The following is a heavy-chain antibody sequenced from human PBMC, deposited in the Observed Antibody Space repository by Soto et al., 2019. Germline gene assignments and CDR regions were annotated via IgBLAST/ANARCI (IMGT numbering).Heavy chain of an antibody. J-gene: IGHJ4*02. CDR2: INAGNGNT. Sequence: ASVKVSCKASGYTFTSYAMHWVRQAPGQRLEWMGWINAGNGNTKYSQKFQGRVTITRDTSTSTAYMELSSLRSEDTAVYYCASSQLVAADMKIPWYWGQGTLVTVSS. D-gene: IGHD2-2*01. CDR3: ASSQLVAADMKIPWY. V-gene: IGHV1-3*01. CDR1: GYTFTSYA.